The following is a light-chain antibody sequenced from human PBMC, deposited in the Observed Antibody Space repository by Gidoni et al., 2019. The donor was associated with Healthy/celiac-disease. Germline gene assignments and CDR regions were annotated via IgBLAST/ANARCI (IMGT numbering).Light chain of an antibody. CDR3: QQLNSYLFT. V-gene: IGKV1-9*01. J-gene: IGKJ4*01. CDR1: QGISSY. Sequence: DIQLTQSPSFLSASVGDRVTITCRASQGISSYLAWYQPKPGKAPKLLIYAASTLQSGVPSRFSGSGSGTEFTLTISSLQPEDFATYYCQQLNSYLFTFGGGTKVEIK. CDR2: AAS.